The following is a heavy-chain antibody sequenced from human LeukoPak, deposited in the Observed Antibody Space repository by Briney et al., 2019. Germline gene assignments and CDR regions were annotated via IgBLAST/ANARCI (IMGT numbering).Heavy chain of an antibody. CDR3: ARDKLGYCSSTSCYRGFDP. V-gene: IGHV4-59*01. J-gene: IGHJ5*02. CDR2: IYYSGST. CDR1: GGSISSYY. Sequence: SETLSLTCTVSGGSISSYYWSWIRQPPGKGLEWIGYIYYSGSTNYNPSLKSRVTISVDTSKNQFSLKLSSVIAADTAVYYCARDKLGYCSSTSCYRGFDPWGQGTLVTVSS. D-gene: IGHD2-2*02.